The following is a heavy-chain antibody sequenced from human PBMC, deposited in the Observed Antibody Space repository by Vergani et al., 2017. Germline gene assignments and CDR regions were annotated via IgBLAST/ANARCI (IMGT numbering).Heavy chain of an antibody. CDR1: GYSFTSYW. CDR3: ARLRSGYLGSYYYGMDV. V-gene: IGHV5-51*01. J-gene: IGHJ6*02. CDR2: IYPGDSDT. D-gene: IGHD3-22*01. Sequence: EVQLVQSGAEVKKPGESLKISCKGSGYSFTSYWIGWVRQMPGKGLAWMGIIYPGDSDTRYSPSFQGQVTISADKSIRTAYLQWSSLKASDTAMYYCARLRSGYLGSYYYGMDVWGQGTTVTVSS.